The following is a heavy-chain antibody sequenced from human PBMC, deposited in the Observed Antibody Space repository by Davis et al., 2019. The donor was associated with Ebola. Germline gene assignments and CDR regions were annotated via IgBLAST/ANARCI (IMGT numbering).Heavy chain of an antibody. D-gene: IGHD4-17*01. J-gene: IGHJ4*02. CDR1: GSTFSSYW. CDR2: IKQDGSEI. V-gene: IGHV3-7*01. Sequence: GESLKISCAVSGSTFSSYWMSWVRQAPGKGLEWVANIKQDGSEIHYVDSVKGRFTISRDNTKNSLYLQMNSLRDEDTALYYCSRGGAVKFDYWGQGTLVTVSS. CDR3: SRGGAVKFDY.